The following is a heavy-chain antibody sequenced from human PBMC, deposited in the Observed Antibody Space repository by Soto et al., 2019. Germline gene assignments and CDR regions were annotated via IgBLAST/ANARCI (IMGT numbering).Heavy chain of an antibody. CDR2: VWYDGSNK. CDR1: GFAFSGYG. CDR3: ASFGDGYNYYHYGMDV. D-gene: IGHD5-12*01. J-gene: IGHJ6*02. V-gene: IGHV3-33*01. Sequence: PGGSLRLSCAASGFAFSGYGMHWVRQAPGKGLEWVAIVWYDGSNKRYADSVKGRFTISRDNSKNTLYLQMNSLRAEDTAIYYCASFGDGYNYYHYGMDVWAQGTTVTGSS.